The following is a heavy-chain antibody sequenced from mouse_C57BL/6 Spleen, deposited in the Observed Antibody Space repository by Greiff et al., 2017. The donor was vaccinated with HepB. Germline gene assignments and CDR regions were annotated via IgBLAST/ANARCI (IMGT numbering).Heavy chain of an antibody. D-gene: IGHD1-1*01. Sequence: QVQLQQSGAELVKPGASVKMSCKASGYTFTSYWITWVKQRPGQGLEWIGDIYPGSGSTNYNEKFKSKATLTVDTSSSTAYMQLSSLTSEDSAVYYCARGGLFTTVVATRRYYYAMDYWGQGTSVTVSS. CDR2: IYPGSGST. CDR1: GYTFTSYW. V-gene: IGHV1-55*01. J-gene: IGHJ4*01. CDR3: ARGGLFTTVVATRRYYYAMDY.